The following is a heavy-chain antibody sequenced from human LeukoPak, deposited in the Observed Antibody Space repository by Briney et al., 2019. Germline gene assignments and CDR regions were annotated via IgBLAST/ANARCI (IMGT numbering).Heavy chain of an antibody. CDR2: ISGSGGST. CDR1: GFTFSSYA. Sequence: GGSLRLSCAASGFTFSSYAMSWVRQAPGKGPEWVSAISGSGGSTYYADSVKGRFTISRDSSKNTLYLQMNSLRAEDTAVYYCAKDLDKGPGFDDYFDYWGQGTLVTVSS. CDR3: AKDLDKGPGFDDYFDY. J-gene: IGHJ4*02. V-gene: IGHV3-23*01. D-gene: IGHD2-2*03.